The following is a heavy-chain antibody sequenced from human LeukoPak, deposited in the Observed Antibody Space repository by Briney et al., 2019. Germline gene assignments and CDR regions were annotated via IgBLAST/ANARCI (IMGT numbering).Heavy chain of an antibody. CDR3: ARGVVVVPAAPRSYFDY. CDR2: IIPILGIA. D-gene: IGHD2-2*01. V-gene: IGHV1-69*04. CDR1: GGTFSSYA. J-gene: IGHJ4*02. Sequence: GASVKVSCKASGGTFSSYAISWVRQAPGQGLEWMGRIIPILGIANYAQKFQGRVTITADKSTSTAYMELSSLRYEDTAVYYCARGVVVVPAAPRSYFDYWGQGTLVTVSS.